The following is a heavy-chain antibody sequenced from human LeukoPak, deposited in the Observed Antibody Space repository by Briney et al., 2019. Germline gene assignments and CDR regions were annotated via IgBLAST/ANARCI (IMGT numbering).Heavy chain of an antibody. CDR3: ATTVTPYWYFDL. Sequence: GGSLRLSCAASGFTFSSYAMSWVRQAPGKGLEWVAAISGSGGNTYYADSVKGRFTISRDNSKNTLYLQMSSLRAEDTALYYCATTVTPYWYFDLWGRGTLVTVSS. D-gene: IGHD4-17*01. J-gene: IGHJ2*01. CDR2: ISGSGGNT. CDR1: GFTFSSYA. V-gene: IGHV3-23*01.